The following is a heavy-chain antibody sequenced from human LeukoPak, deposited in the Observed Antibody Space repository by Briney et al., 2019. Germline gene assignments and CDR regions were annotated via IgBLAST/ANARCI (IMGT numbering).Heavy chain of an antibody. V-gene: IGHV1-2*02. D-gene: IGHD2/OR15-2a*01. Sequence: GASVKVSCKASGYTFTGYYMHWVRQAPGQGLEWMGWISAYNGNTNYAQKFQGRVTMTRDTSISTAYMELSRLRSDDTAVYYCASEKHFRFGPWGQGTLVTVSS. J-gene: IGHJ5*02. CDR2: ISAYNGNT. CDR1: GYTFTGYY. CDR3: ASEKHFRFGP.